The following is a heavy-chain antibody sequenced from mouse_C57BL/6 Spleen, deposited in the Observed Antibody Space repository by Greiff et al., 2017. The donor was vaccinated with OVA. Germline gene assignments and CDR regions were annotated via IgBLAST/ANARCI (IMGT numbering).Heavy chain of an antibody. D-gene: IGHD2-4*01. CDR1: GFTFSDYG. Sequence: EVKLVESGGGLVKPGGSLKLSCAASGFTFSDYGMHWVRQAPEKGLEWVAYISSGSSTIYYADTVKGRFTISRDNAKNTLFLQITSLRSEDTAMYYCANEGLRRKSPYYYAMDDWGQGTSVTVSS. V-gene: IGHV5-17*01. J-gene: IGHJ4*01. CDR2: ISSGSSTI. CDR3: ANEGLRRKSPYYYAMDD.